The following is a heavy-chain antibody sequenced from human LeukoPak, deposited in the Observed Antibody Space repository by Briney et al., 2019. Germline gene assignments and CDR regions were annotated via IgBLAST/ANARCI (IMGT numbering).Heavy chain of an antibody. CDR1: GGSFSGYY. CDR2: INHSGST. D-gene: IGHD2-15*01. CDR3: ARVGDMTFFN. J-gene: IGHJ4*02. Sequence: SETLSLTCAVYGGSFSGYYWSWIRQPPGKGLEWIGEINHSGSTNYNPSLKSRVTISVDTSKNQFSLKLSSVTAADTAVYYCARVGDMTFFNWGQGTLVTVSS. V-gene: IGHV4-34*01.